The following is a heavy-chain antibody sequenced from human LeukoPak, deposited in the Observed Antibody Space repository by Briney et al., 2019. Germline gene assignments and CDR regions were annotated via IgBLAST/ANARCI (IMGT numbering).Heavy chain of an antibody. J-gene: IGHJ5*02. Sequence: GGSLRLSCAASGFTFIIYAMTWVRQAPGKGLEWVSASGSGGSTYYADSVKGRFTISRDNSKNTLYLQMSSLRAEDTAVYYCAKEDLYGSVKWFDPWGQGTLVTVSS. CDR2: SGSGGST. CDR3: AKEDLYGSVKWFDP. D-gene: IGHD3-10*01. V-gene: IGHV3-23*01. CDR1: GFTFIIYA.